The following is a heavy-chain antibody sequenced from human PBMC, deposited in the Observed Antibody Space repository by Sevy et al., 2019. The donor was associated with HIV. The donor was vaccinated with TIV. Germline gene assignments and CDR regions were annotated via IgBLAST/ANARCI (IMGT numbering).Heavy chain of an antibody. V-gene: IGHV1-69*13. CDR3: AREWGSGSSSSGTKLYGMDV. CDR2: IIPIFGTA. CDR1: GGTFSSYA. D-gene: IGHD6-6*01. J-gene: IGHJ6*02. Sequence: ASVKVSCKASGGTFSSYAISWVRQAPGQGLEWMGGIIPIFGTANYAQKFRGRVTITADESTSTAYMELSSLRSEDTAVYYCAREWGSGSSSSGTKLYGMDVWGQGTTVTVSS.